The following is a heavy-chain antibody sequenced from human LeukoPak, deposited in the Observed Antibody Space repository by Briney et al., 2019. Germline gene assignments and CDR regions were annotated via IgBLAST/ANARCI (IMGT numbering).Heavy chain of an antibody. CDR1: GGTFSSYA. CDR2: IIPIFGTA. CDR3: ARYGYDFWSGPNPQNYYYMDV. D-gene: IGHD3-3*01. J-gene: IGHJ6*03. Sequence: AASVKVSCKASGGTFSSYAISWVRQAPGQGLEWMGGIIPIFGTANYAQKFQGRVMITTDESTSTAYMELSSLRSEDTAVYYCARYGYDFWSGPNPQNYYYMDVWGKGTTVTVSS. V-gene: IGHV1-69*05.